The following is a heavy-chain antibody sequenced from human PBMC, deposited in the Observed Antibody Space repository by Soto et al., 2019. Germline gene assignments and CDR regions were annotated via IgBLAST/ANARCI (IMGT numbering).Heavy chain of an antibody. CDR2: ISGSGGST. CDR3: AKYPMVRGPLDY. V-gene: IGHV3-23*01. D-gene: IGHD3-10*01. J-gene: IGHJ4*02. Sequence: EVQLLESGGGLVQPGGSLRLSCAASGFTFSSYAMSWVRQAPGKGLEWVSAISGSGGSTYYADSVKGRFTISRDNSKNTRYLPMNSLRAEDTAVYYGAKYPMVRGPLDYWGQGTLVNVSS. CDR1: GFTFSSYA.